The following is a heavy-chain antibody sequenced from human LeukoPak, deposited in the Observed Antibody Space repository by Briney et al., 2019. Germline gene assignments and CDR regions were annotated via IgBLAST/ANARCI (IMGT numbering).Heavy chain of an antibody. J-gene: IGHJ4*02. V-gene: IGHV3-21*06. CDR3: LRGDRRDY. CDR1: GFSFSSYT. CDR2: IDSSGGYM. Sequence: PGRSLRLSCAASGFSFSSYTMSWVRQAPGKGLEWVSSIDSSGGYMFYADSVKGRFIISRDNAKDSLYLQMNSLRVEDTAVYYCLRGDRRDYWGQGTLVTVSS.